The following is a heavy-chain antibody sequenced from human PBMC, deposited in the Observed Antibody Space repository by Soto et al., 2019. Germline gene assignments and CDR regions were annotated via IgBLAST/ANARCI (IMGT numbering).Heavy chain of an antibody. J-gene: IGHJ2*01. CDR2: LYHSVST. CDR1: GGSISSGGYS. V-gene: IGHV4-30-2*01. D-gene: IGHD7-27*01. CDR3: ARVGLPGDVTAAWYFDL. Sequence: QLQLQESGSGLVKPSQTLSLTCAVSGGSISSGGYSWSWIRQPPGKGLEWIGYLYHSVSTYYNPSLKSRVTISVDRSKRQLSLNLSSVSAADTAVYSCARVGLPGDVTAAWYFDLCGRGTLVTVSS.